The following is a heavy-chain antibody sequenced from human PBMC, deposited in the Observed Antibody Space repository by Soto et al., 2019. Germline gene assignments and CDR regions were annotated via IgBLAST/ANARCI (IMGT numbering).Heavy chain of an antibody. CDR2: ISNDGSNK. CDR3: AQGIFGASYDSSGFDY. Sequence: QVQLVESGGGVVQPGRSLRLSCAASGFTFSNYAMHWVRQAPGKGLEWVAAISNDGSNKYYVDSVKGRFTISRDTSKSMLYLQMTSLRPEDTAVYYCAQGIFGASYDSSGFDYWGQGTLVTVSS. V-gene: IGHV3-30*18. CDR1: GFTFSNYA. J-gene: IGHJ4*02. D-gene: IGHD3-22*01.